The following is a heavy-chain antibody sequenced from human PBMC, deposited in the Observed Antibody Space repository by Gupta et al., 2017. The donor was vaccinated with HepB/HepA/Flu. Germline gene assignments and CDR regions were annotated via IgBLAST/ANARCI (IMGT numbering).Heavy chain of an antibody. CDR3: AKDRVPATGPVYYGMDV. CDR2: ISGSGGTA. V-gene: IGHV3-23*01. J-gene: IGHJ6*02. CDR1: GFTFNSYA. D-gene: IGHD1-1*01. Sequence: EVQLLESGGGLVQPGGSLRLSCAASGFTFNSYAMSWVRQAPGKGLEWVAAISGSGGTAYYADSVKGRFTISRENSKNTLYLQMNSLRVEDTAVYYCAKDRVPATGPVYYGMDVWGQGTTVTVSS.